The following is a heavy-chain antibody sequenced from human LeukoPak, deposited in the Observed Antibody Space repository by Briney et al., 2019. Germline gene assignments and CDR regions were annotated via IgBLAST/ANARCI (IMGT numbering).Heavy chain of an antibody. CDR3: ARDRWELLSNSYHYCGLDV. CDR2: IKQDGSEI. J-gene: IGHJ6*02. CDR1: GFTFSNYW. Sequence: PGGSLRLSCAASGFTFSNYWMSWVRQAPGKGLEWVANIKQDGSEICYVDSVKGRFTISRDNAKNSLYLQMNSLRAEDTAVYYCARDRWELLSNSYHYCGLDVWGQGTTVTVSS. V-gene: IGHV3-7*01. D-gene: IGHD2-15*01.